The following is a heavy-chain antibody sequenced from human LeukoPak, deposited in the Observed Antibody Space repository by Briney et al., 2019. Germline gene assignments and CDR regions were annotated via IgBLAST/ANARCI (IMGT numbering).Heavy chain of an antibody. J-gene: IGHJ5*02. Sequence: ASETLSLTCTVSGGSIRSSYYYWGWIRQPPGKGLEWIGSIYDSGSTYYNPSLKSRVTISVDRSKNQFSLKLSSVTAADTAVYYCARGAPLRPAAILSLLGSDWFDPWGQGTLVTVSS. V-gene: IGHV4-39*07. D-gene: IGHD2-2*02. CDR1: GGSIRSSYYY. CDR2: IYDSGST. CDR3: ARGAPLRPAAILSLLGSDWFDP.